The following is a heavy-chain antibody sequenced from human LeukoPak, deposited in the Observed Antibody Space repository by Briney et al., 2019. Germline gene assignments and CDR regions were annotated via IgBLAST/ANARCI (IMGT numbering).Heavy chain of an antibody. CDR3: ARDRVLLWFGEEGQIDY. CDR2: ISYDGSNK. J-gene: IGHJ4*02. CDR1: GFTFSSYA. V-gene: IGHV3-30-3*01. D-gene: IGHD3-10*01. Sequence: GGSLRLSCAASGFTFSSYAMHWVRQAPGKGLEWVAVISYDGSNKYYADSVKGRFTISRDNSKNTLYLQMNSLRAEDTAVYYCARDRVLLWFGEEGQIDYWGQGTLVTVSS.